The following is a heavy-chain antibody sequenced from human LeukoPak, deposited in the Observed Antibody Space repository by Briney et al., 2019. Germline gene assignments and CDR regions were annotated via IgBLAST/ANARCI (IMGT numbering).Heavy chain of an antibody. J-gene: IGHJ4*02. CDR2: MYHSGRS. V-gene: IGHV4-38-2*02. CDR3: ARGLYYDSPLDY. CDR1: GGSISSYY. D-gene: IGHD3-22*01. Sequence: SETLSLTCTVSGGSISSYYWGWIRQPPGKGLEWIGSMYHSGRSYYNPSLKSRVSISLDTSKNQFSLKLSSVTAADTAVYYCARGLYYDSPLDYWGQGTLVTVSS.